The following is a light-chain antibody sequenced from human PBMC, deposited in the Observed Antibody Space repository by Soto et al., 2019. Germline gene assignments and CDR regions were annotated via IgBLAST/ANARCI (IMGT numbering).Light chain of an antibody. CDR1: QDIRSW. J-gene: IGKJ1*01. CDR2: AAS. CDR3: QQANNFPET. Sequence: DIQMTQSPSSVSASVGDRVTITCRAGQDIRSWLAWYQQKPGKAPKLLIYAASTLQSGVPSRFSXSGXXXXXXXXIXXXXPXDFATYYXQQANNFPETFGQGTKVEIK. V-gene: IGKV1-12*01.